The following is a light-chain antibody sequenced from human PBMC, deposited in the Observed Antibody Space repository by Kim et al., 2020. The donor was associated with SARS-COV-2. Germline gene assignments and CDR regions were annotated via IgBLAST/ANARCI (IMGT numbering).Light chain of an antibody. CDR3: PQYYIFPYT. CDR1: ESFSSW. V-gene: IGKV1-5*03. Sequence: DIQMTQSPSTLSASVGDTVTISCRASESFSSWLAWYQQKPGKAPNLLIYKASNLESGVPSRFSGSESGTEFTLTITSLQPDDFATYYCPQYYIFPYTFGQGTKLEI. J-gene: IGKJ2*01. CDR2: KAS.